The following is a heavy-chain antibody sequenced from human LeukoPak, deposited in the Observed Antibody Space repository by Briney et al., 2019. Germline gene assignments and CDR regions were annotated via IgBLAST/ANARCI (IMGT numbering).Heavy chain of an antibody. V-gene: IGHV3-30*18. CDR3: AKDRYGDFDY. Sequence: GGSLRLSCAASGFTFSSYGMHWVRQAPGKGLEWVAVISYDGSNKYYADSVKGRFTISRDNSKNTLYLQMNSLRAEDTAVYYCAKDRYGDFDYWGQGTLVTVSS. D-gene: IGHD4-17*01. CDR1: GFTFSSYG. CDR2: ISYDGSNK. J-gene: IGHJ4*02.